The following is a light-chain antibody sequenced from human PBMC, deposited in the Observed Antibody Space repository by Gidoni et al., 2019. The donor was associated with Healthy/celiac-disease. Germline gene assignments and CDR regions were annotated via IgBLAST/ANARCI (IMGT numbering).Light chain of an antibody. Sequence: DIQMTQSPSSLSASVVDRVTITCRASQRISSYLNWYQQKPGKEPKLLIYAASSLQSGVPSRFSGSGSGTDFTLTISSLQHEDFATYYCQQSYSTPPWTFGQGTKVEIK. CDR1: QRISSY. J-gene: IGKJ1*01. CDR2: AAS. V-gene: IGKV1-39*01. CDR3: QQSYSTPPWT.